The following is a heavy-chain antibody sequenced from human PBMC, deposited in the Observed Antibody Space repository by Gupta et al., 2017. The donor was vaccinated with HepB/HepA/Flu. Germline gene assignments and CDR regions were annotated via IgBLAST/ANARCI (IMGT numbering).Heavy chain of an antibody. CDR2: YSGST. D-gene: IGHD3-10*01. V-gene: IGHV4-59*01. Sequence: YSGSTNYNPSLKSRVTISVDTSNNQFSLRLSSVTAADTAVYYCARDHYYGSGSYSLDYWGQGTLVTVSS. CDR3: ARDHYYGSGSYSLDY. J-gene: IGHJ4*02.